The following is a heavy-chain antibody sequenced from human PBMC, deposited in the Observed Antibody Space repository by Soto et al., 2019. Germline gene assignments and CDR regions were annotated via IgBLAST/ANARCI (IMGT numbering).Heavy chain of an antibody. V-gene: IGHV1-18*01. CDR1: GYTFTSYG. Sequence: QVHLVQSGAEVKKPGASVKVSCKGSGYTFTSYGITWVRQAPGQGLEWMGWISAHNGNTDYAQRLQGRVTVTRDTSTSTAYMELRSLRSDDTAVYDCARGRYGDYWGQGARVTASS. CDR2: ISAHNGNT. D-gene: IGHD1-1*01. CDR3: ARGRYGDY. J-gene: IGHJ4*02.